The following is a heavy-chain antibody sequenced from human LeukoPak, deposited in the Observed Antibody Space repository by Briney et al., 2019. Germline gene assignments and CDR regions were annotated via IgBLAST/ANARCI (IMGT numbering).Heavy chain of an antibody. CDR1: GFTFSSYA. Sequence: GGSLRLSCAASGFTFSSYAMSWVRQAPGKGLEWVSAITGRGASTYYADSVKGRFTISRDNSKNTLYLQMNSLRAEDTAVYCCAKVPPSPGWWYFDLWGRGTLVTVSS. V-gene: IGHV3-23*01. CDR3: AKVPPSPGWWYFDL. J-gene: IGHJ2*01. CDR2: ITGRGAST.